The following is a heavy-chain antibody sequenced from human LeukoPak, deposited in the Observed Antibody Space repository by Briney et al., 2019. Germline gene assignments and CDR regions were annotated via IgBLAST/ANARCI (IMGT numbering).Heavy chain of an antibody. J-gene: IGHJ4*02. CDR3: AKVHYTASFPGSFPGRHYFDS. D-gene: IGHD1-26*01. CDR1: GFVFSGYA. V-gene: IGHV3-23*01. Sequence: GGSLRLSCTVSGFVFSGYAMSWVRQARGKGPEWVSSIGACGDVTYSADSVKGRFTISRDNSKRTLFLQMNSLRAEDTAVYYCAKVHYTASFPGSFPGRHYFDSWGQGSLVTVSS. CDR2: IGACGDVT.